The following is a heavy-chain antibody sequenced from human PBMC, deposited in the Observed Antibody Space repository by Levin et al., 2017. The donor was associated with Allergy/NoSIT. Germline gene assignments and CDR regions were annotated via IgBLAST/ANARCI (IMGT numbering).Heavy chain of an antibody. CDR2: ITSSGGST. J-gene: IGHJ4*02. CDR3: AKVPCSADCHWLDY. V-gene: IGHV3-23*01. Sequence: GESLKISCAASGFTFSRYAMSWVRQAPGKGLEWVSTITSSGGSTYYADSVKGRFTISRDNPKNTLYLQMNSLRAEDTAVYYCAKVPCSADCHWLDYWGQGTLVTVSS. D-gene: IGHD2-21*02. CDR1: GFTFSRYA.